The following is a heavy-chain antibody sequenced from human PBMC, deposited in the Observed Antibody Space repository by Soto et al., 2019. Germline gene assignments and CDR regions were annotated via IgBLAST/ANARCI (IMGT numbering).Heavy chain of an antibody. J-gene: IGHJ2*01. Sequence: QVQLQESGPGLVKPSQTLSLTCTVSGASINSRGFYWSWIRQSPGKGLEGIGYTSDSGSTYYNPSLKSRPSISLDTSKNQFSLKLTAVTVADTAVYYCARENGGSWYFDLWGRGTLVTVSS. CDR1: GASINSRGFY. CDR3: ARENGGSWYFDL. D-gene: IGHD4-17*01. V-gene: IGHV4-30-4*01. CDR2: TSDSGST.